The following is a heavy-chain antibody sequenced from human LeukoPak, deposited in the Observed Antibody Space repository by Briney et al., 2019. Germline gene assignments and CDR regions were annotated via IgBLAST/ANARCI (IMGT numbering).Heavy chain of an antibody. CDR1: GFTFSSYA. CDR3: ARDLYCSGGSCGERFDY. Sequence: GGSLRLSCAASGFTFSSYAMHWVRQAPGKGLEWVAVISYDGSNKYYADSVKGRFTISRDNSKNTLYLQMNSLRAEDTAVYYCARDLYCSGGSCGERFDYWGQGTLVTVSS. CDR2: ISYDGSNK. J-gene: IGHJ4*02. D-gene: IGHD2-15*01. V-gene: IGHV3-30*04.